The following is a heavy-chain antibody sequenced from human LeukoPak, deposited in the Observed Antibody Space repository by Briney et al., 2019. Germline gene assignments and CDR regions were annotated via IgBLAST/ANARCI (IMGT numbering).Heavy chain of an antibody. D-gene: IGHD6-19*01. CDR3: ARGAYSSGWAYFDH. Sequence: GGSLRLSCAASGFTFRSSWMSWVRQAPGEGLEWVANIKQDGSEKYYVDSVKGRFTISRDNAKNSLYLHMDSLRAEDTAVYYCARGAYSSGWAYFDHWGQGTLVTVSS. V-gene: IGHV3-7*01. J-gene: IGHJ4*02. CDR2: IKQDGSEK. CDR1: GFTFRSSW.